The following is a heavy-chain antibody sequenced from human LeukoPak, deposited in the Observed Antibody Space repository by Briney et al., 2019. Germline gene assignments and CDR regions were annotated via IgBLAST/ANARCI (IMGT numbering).Heavy chain of an antibody. D-gene: IGHD2-15*01. V-gene: IGHV1-69*13. CDR3: ARALSYCSGGSCYSWYFDY. CDR1: GGTFSSYA. J-gene: IGHJ4*02. Sequence: SVKVSCKASGGTFSSYAISWVRQAPGQGLEWMGGIIPIFGTANYAQKFQGRVTITADESTSTAYMELSSLRSDDTAVYYCARALSYCSGGSCYSWYFDYWGQGTLVTVSS. CDR2: IIPIFGTA.